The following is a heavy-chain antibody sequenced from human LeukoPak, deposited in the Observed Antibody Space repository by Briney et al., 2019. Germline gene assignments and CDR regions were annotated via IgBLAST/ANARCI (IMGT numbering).Heavy chain of an antibody. V-gene: IGHV3-7*01. CDR3: AKDPGYYGSGSFLN. Sequence: PGGSLRLSCVVSGFTFSSYAMHWVRQAPGKGLEWVANIKQDGSEKYYVDSVKGRFTISRDNAKNSLFLHMNSLRAEDTAVYYCAKDPGYYGSGSFLNWGQGTLVTVSS. D-gene: IGHD3-10*01. CDR2: IKQDGSEK. CDR1: GFTFSSYA. J-gene: IGHJ4*02.